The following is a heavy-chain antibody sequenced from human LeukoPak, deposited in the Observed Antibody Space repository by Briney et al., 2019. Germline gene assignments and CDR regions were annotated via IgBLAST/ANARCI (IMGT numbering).Heavy chain of an antibody. D-gene: IGHD2-2*01. CDR3: ARVGYCSSTSCYFNRRVRNWFDP. J-gene: IGHJ5*02. V-gene: IGHV4-34*01. CDR2: INHSGST. Sequence: PSETLSLTCAVYGGSFSGYYWSWIRQPLGKGLEWIGEINHSGSTNYNPSLKSRVTISVDTSKNQFSLKLSSVTAADTAVYYCARVGYCSSTSCYFNRRVRNWFDPWGQGTLVTVSS. CDR1: GGSFSGYY.